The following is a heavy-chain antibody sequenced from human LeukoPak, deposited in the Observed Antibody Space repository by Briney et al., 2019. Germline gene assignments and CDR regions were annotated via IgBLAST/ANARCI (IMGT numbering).Heavy chain of an antibody. Sequence: PSETLSLTCTVSGGSISSYYWSWIRQPPGKGLEWIGYIYYSGSTNYNPSLKSRVTISVDTSKNQFSLKLSSVTAADTAVYYCARFIVVRGRAFDIWGQGTVVTVSS. CDR1: GGSISSYY. CDR2: IYYSGST. CDR3: ARFIVVRGRAFDI. V-gene: IGHV4-59*01. J-gene: IGHJ3*02. D-gene: IGHD3-10*01.